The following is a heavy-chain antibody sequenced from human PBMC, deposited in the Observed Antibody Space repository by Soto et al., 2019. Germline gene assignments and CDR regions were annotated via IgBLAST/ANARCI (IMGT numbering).Heavy chain of an antibody. CDR3: ASACNLGYCSGGSCYISSSCYYYYGMDV. Sequence: ASVKVSCKASGYTFTSYDINWVRQATGQGLEWMGWMNPNIGNTGYAQKFQGRVTMTRNTSISTAYMELSSLRSEDTAVYYCASACNLGYCSGGSCYISSSCYYYYGMDVCGQRTTVTVSS. D-gene: IGHD2-15*01. V-gene: IGHV1-8*01. CDR1: GYTFTSYD. CDR2: MNPNIGNT. J-gene: IGHJ6*02.